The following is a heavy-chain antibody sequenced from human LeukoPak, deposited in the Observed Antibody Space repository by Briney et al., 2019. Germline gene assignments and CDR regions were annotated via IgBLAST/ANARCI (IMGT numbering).Heavy chain of an antibody. CDR1: GFTFSSYS. Sequence: GGSLRLSCAASGFTFSSYSMNWVRQAPGKGLEWVSSISSSSSYIYYADSVKGRFTISRDNAKNSLYLQMNSLRAEDTAVYYCARVFCSSTSCYVFVRGYYYMDVWGKGTTVTVSS. CDR3: ARVFCSSTSCYVFVRGYYYMDV. V-gene: IGHV3-21*01. CDR2: ISSSSSYI. D-gene: IGHD2-2*01. J-gene: IGHJ6*03.